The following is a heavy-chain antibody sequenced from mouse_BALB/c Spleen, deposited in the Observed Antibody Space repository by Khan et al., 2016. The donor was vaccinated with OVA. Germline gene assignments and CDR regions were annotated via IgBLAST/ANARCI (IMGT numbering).Heavy chain of an antibody. CDR2: ISSGGTYT. CDR1: GFIFSSYG. D-gene: IGHD1-2*01. Sequence: EVELVESGGDLVNPGGSLKLSCAASGFIFSSYGMSWVRQTPDKRLDWVATISSGGTYTYYPDSVKGRFTISRDNAKNTLSLQMSSLKSEDTAMYYCTRFITTTTGDYYAMDYWGQGTSVTVSS. CDR3: TRFITTTTGDYYAMDY. J-gene: IGHJ4*01. V-gene: IGHV5-6*01.